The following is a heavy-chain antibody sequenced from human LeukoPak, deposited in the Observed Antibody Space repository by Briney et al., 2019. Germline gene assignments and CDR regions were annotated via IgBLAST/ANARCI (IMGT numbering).Heavy chain of an antibody. D-gene: IGHD6-19*01. V-gene: IGHV3-23*01. CDR3: AKDRKDSSGWYSDY. CDR2: ISGSGGST. CDR1: GFTVSNNY. J-gene: IGHJ4*02. Sequence: GGSLRLSCAASGFTVSNNYMSWVRQAPGKGLEWVSAISGSGGSTYYADSVKGRFTISRDNSKNTLYLQMNSLRAEDTAVYYCAKDRKDSSGWYSDYWGQGTLVTVSS.